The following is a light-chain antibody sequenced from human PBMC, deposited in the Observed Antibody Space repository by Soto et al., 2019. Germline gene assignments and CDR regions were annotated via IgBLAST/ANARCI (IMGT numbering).Light chain of an antibody. CDR3: SSYLSSSALG. J-gene: IGLJ2*01. CDR2: EVS. Sequence: QSALTQPASVSGSPGQSITISCTGTSSDIGAYNSVSWYQHNPGKAPKLMIYEVSNRPSGVSNRFSGSKSGNTASLTISGLQAEDEADYYCSSYLSSSALGFGGGTKLTVL. V-gene: IGLV2-14*01. CDR1: SSDIGAYNS.